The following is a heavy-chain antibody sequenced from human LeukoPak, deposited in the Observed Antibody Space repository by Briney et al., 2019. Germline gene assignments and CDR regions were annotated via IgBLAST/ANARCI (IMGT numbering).Heavy chain of an antibody. Sequence: GRSLRLSCAASGFTFSSYSMDWVRQAPGKGLEWVSYNSSSSSTIYYADSVKGRFTISRDNAKNSLYLQRNSLRDEDTAVYYCARSMVRGGYAFDIWGQGTMVTVSS. CDR2: NSSSSSTI. D-gene: IGHD3-10*01. CDR3: ARSMVRGGYAFDI. J-gene: IGHJ3*02. V-gene: IGHV3-48*02. CDR1: GFTFSSYS.